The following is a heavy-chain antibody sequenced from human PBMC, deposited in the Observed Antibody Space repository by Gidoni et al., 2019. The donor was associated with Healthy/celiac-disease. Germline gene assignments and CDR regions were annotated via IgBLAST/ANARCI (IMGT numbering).Heavy chain of an antibody. V-gene: IGHV3-33*01. Sequence: QVPLAETGGGVIRPGRSRRLSCAASGFHPGSYGRHLVRQAPGQGLEWVAVIWYDGSNKYYADYVKGRFTISRDNSKNTLYLQMTSLRAEDTDVYYCARADGYYDILTGYSTRGGFDYWGQGTLVTVSS. D-gene: IGHD3-9*01. CDR3: ARADGYYDILTGYSTRGGFDY. J-gene: IGHJ4*02. CDR2: IWYDGSNK. CDR1: GFHPGSYG.